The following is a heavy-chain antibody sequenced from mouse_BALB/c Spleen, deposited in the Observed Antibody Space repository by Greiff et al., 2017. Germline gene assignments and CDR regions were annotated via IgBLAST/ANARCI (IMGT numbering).Heavy chain of an antibody. D-gene: IGHD2-3*01. J-gene: IGHJ2*01. V-gene: IGHV5-6-5*01. CDR3: ARVGAGWYYFDY. CDR2: ISSGGST. CDR1: GFTFSSYA. Sequence: EVQLVESGGGLVKPGGSLKLSCAASGFTFSSYAMSWVRQTPEKRLEWVASISSGGSTYYPDSVKGRFTISRDNARNILYLQMSSLRSEDTAMYYCARVGAGWYYFDYWGQGTTLTVSS.